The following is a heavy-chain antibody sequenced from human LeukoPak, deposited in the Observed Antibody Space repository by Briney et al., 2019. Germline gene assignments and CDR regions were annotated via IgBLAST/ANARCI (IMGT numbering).Heavy chain of an antibody. CDR2: IKQDGSER. V-gene: IGHV3-7*01. CDR3: ARGAYCGGDCYSYYFDY. Sequence: GGSLRLSCAASGFTLRNYAMSWVRQAPGKGLEWVANIKQDGSERYYVESVKGRFTISRDNAKNSLYLQMNGLRAEDTAVYYCARGAYCGGDCYSYYFDYWGQGTLVTVSS. D-gene: IGHD2-21*02. J-gene: IGHJ4*02. CDR1: GFTLRNYA.